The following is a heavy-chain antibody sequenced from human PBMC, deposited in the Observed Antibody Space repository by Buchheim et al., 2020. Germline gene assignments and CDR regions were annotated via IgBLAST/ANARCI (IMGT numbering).Heavy chain of an antibody. Sequence: QLQLQESGPGLVKPSETLSLTCTVSGGSISSSSYYWGWIRQPPGKGLEWIGSIYYSGSTYYNPSLKSRVTISVDTSKKQFSLKLSSVTAADTAVYYCARTIGWGYDFYFDYWGQGTL. J-gene: IGHJ4*02. CDR3: ARTIGWGYDFYFDY. V-gene: IGHV4-39*01. D-gene: IGHD5-12*01. CDR2: IYYSGST. CDR1: GGSISSSSYY.